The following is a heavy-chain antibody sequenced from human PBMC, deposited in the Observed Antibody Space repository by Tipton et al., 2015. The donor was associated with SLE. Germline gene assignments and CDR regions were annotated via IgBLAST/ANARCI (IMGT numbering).Heavy chain of an antibody. D-gene: IGHD6-19*01. CDR1: GGSISSSSYY. Sequence: TLSLTCTVSGGSISSSSYYWGWIHQPPGKGLEWIGSIYYSGSTYYNPSLKSRVTISVDTSKNQFSRKLSSVTAADTAVYYCAGALRGGSGRGWFDPWGQGTLVTVSS. CDR2: IYYSGST. J-gene: IGHJ5*02. V-gene: IGHV4-39*01. CDR3: AGALRGGSGRGWFDP.